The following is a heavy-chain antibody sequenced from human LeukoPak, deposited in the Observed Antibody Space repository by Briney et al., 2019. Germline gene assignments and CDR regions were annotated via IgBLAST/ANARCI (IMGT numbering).Heavy chain of an antibody. CDR2: INPNSGGT. CDR1: GYTFTGYY. CDR3: AREGVDWNHSVYYFDY. J-gene: IGHJ4*02. Sequence: GASVKISCKASGYTFTGYYMHWVRQAPGQGLEWMGWINPNSGGTNYAQKFQGRVTMTRDTSISTAYMELSRLRSDDTAVYYCAREGVDWNHSVYYFDYWGQGTLFTLSS. D-gene: IGHD1-1*01. V-gene: IGHV1-2*02.